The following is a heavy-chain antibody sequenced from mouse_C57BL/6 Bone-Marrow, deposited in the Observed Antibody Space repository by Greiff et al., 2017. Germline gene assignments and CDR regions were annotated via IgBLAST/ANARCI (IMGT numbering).Heavy chain of an antibody. CDR3: AAWPTIVTYFDN. CDR2: IYPRSGTI. J-gene: IGHJ2*01. CDR1: GYTFTSYG. D-gene: IGHD2-5*01. Sequence: QVQLLQSGAELARPGASVKLSCTASGYTFTSYGISWVKQRTGKGLEWIGEIYPRSGTIYYDEKFKGKATLTGDKSSSTAYMELHSLTSEDSAVYFCAAWPTIVTYFDNWGQGTTLTVSS. V-gene: IGHV1-81*01.